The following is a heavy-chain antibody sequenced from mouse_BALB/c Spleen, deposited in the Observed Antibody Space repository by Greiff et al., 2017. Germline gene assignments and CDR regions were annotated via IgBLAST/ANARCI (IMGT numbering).Heavy chain of an antibody. CDR3: ARERGGGNYAWFAY. V-gene: IGHV5-6*01. CDR1: GFTFSSYG. D-gene: IGHD2-1*01. CDR2: ISSGGSYT. Sequence: EVQRVESGGDLVKPGGSLKLSCAASGFTFSSYGMSWVRQTPDKRLEWVATISSGGSYTYYPDSAKGRFTISRDNAKNTLYLQMSSLKSEDTAMYYCARERGGGNYAWFAYWGQGTLVTVSA. J-gene: IGHJ3*01.